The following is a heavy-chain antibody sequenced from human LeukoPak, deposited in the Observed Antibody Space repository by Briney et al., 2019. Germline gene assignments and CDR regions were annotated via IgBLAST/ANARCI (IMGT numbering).Heavy chain of an antibody. D-gene: IGHD1-26*01. CDR3: AREWGGSYYTYYYYGMDV. CDR1: GYTFTSYY. J-gene: IGHJ6*02. Sequence: GASVKVSCKASGYTFTSYYMQWVRQAPGQGLEWMGIIKPSGGSTSYAQKFQGRVTMTRDTSTSTVYMELSSLRSEDTAVYYCAREWGGSYYTYYYYGMDVWGQGTTVTVSS. V-gene: IGHV1-46*01. CDR2: IKPSGGST.